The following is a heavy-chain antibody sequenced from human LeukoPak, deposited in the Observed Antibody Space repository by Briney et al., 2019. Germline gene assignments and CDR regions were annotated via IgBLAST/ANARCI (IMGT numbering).Heavy chain of an antibody. CDR2: IYTSGST. J-gene: IGHJ3*02. Sequence: SETLSLTCAVYGGSFSGYYWSWIRQPARKGLEWIGRIYTSGSTNYNPSLKSRVTISVDTSKNQFSLKLSSVTAADTAVYYCARDTYYYGSGRTFDIWGQGTMVTVSS. CDR3: ARDTYYYGSGRTFDI. V-gene: IGHV4-4*07. D-gene: IGHD3-10*01. CDR1: GGSFSGYY.